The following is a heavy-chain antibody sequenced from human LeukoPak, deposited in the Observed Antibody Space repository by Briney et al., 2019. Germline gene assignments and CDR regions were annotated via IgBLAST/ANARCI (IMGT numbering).Heavy chain of an antibody. Sequence: PGGSLRLSCAASGFTVSSNYMSWVRQAPGKGLEWVSVIYSGGSTYYADSVKGRFTISRDNSKNTLYPQMNSLRAEDTAVYYCAREAGGDYDDYYYYGMDVWGQGTTVTVSS. CDR1: GFTVSSNY. CDR2: IYSGGST. D-gene: IGHD4-17*01. CDR3: AREAGGDYDDYYYYGMDV. J-gene: IGHJ6*02. V-gene: IGHV3-66*01.